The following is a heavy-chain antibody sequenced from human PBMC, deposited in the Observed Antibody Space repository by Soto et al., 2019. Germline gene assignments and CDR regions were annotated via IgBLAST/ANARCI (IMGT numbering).Heavy chain of an antibody. J-gene: IGHJ4*02. V-gene: IGHV1-8*01. CDR2: MSPNSGNT. CDR1: GYTFTSYD. Sequence: QVQLVQSGAEVKKPGASVRVSCKASGYTFTSYDINWVRQATGQGLEWMGWMSPNSGNTGYAQKFQGRVSMTRNTSISKAYRELSSLRSEDTAVYYWAREGTRRGDDYWGQGTLVTVSS. CDR3: AREGTRRGDDY. D-gene: IGHD3-16*01.